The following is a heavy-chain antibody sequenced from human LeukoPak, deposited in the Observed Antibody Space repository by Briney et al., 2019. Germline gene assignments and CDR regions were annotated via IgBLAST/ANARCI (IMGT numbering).Heavy chain of an antibody. CDR2: IYSGGST. D-gene: IGHD1-26*01. CDR1: GFTVSSNY. V-gene: IGHV3-66*02. J-gene: IGHJ4*02. CDR3: AREWELLPY. Sequence: GGSLRLSCAASGFTVSSNYMSWVRQAPGKWLEWVSVIYSGGSTYYADSVKGRFTIFRDNSKNTLYLQMNSLRTEDTAVYYCAREWELLPYWGQGTLVTVSS.